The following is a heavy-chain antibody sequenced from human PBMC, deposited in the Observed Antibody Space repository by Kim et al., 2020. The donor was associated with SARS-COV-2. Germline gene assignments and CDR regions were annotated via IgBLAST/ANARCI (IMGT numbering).Heavy chain of an antibody. CDR2: INAGNGNT. CDR1: GYTFTSYA. Sequence: ASVKVSCKASGYTFTSYAMHWVRQAPGQRLEWMGWINAGNGNTKYSQKFQGRVTITRDTSASTAYMELSSLRSEDTAVYYCARVAPLFPLRGGLGVWGQGTTVTVSS. CDR3: ARVAPLFPLRGGLGV. D-gene: IGHD6-19*01. V-gene: IGHV1-3*01. J-gene: IGHJ6*02.